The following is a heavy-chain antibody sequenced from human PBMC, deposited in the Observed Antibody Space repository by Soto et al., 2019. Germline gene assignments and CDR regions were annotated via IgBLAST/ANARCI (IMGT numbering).Heavy chain of an antibody. J-gene: IGHJ4*02. D-gene: IGHD3-10*01. CDR2: IWAAGGNK. CDR1: GFTFGDYG. CDR3: SRGTDLATMGL. V-gene: IGHV3-33*01. Sequence: GGSLRLSCRGPGFTFGDYGMHWVRQAPGKGLEWLAIIWAAGGNKVYRDSVQGRFTVSRDNFRKTLFLQMNDLRAEDTAMYFCSRGTDLATMGLWGPGPFVTV.